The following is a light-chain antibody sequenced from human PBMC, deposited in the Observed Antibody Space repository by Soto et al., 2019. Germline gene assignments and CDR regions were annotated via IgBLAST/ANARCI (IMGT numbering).Light chain of an antibody. CDR3: QQYNSYSGYT. Sequence: DIQMTQSPSTLSASVGDRVTITCRASQSISSWLAWYQQKPGKAPKLLIYKASCLESGVPSRFSGSGSGTEFTLTISSLQPDDFATYYCQQYNSYSGYTFGQGTKLEIK. CDR2: KAS. J-gene: IGKJ2*01. CDR1: QSISSW. V-gene: IGKV1-5*03.